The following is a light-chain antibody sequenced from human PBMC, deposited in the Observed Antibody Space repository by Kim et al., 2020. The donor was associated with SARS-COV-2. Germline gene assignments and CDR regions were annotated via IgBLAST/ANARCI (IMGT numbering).Light chain of an antibody. J-gene: IGLJ2*01. CDR1: SSNIGNNY. CDR3: GTWDSSLNAWV. CDR2: DNN. V-gene: IGLV1-51*01. Sequence: QSVLTQPPSVSAAPGQKVTISCSGRSSNIGNNYVSWYQQLPGTAPKLLIYDNNNRPSGIPDRFSGSKSGASATLGITGLQTGDEADYYCGTWDSSLNAWVFGGGTQLTVL.